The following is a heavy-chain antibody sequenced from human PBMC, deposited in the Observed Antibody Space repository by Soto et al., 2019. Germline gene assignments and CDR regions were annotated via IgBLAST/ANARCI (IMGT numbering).Heavy chain of an antibody. D-gene: IGHD5-18*01. CDR3: ARGRGDTAFDP. CDR2: IYHSGST. Sequence: QLQLQESGSGLVKPSQTLSLTCAVSGGSISSGDYSWSWIRQPPGKGLEWIGYIYHSGSTYYNPSLKSRVTISVDRSKNQFSLKLSSVTAADTAVYYCARGRGDTAFDPWGQGTLVTVSS. V-gene: IGHV4-30-2*01. CDR1: GGSISSGDYS. J-gene: IGHJ5*02.